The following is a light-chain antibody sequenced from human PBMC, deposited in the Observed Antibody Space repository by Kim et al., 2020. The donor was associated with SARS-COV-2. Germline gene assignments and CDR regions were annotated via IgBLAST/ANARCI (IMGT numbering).Light chain of an antibody. J-gene: IGLJ3*02. Sequence: PGKTARITCEGNSIGSESVHRYQQKPGQAPVVVMYYDSDRPTGIPDRFSGSNSGNKATLTISRVEAGDEGDYYCQVWDSSSDHRVFGGGTQLTVL. CDR2: YDS. CDR3: QVWDSSSDHRV. CDR1: SIGSES. V-gene: IGLV3-21*04.